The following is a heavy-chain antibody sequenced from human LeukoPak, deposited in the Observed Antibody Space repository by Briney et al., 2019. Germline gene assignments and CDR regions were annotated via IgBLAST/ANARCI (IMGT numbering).Heavy chain of an antibody. V-gene: IGHV3-15*01. Sequence: GGSLRLSCAASGFTFSNAWMSWVRQAPGKGLEWVGRIKSKTDGGTTDYAAPVKGRFTISRDDSKNTQFLQMNGLKTEDTAVYYCTTGMRWYLSAWANKNWFDPWGQGALVTVSS. CDR3: TTGMRWYLSAWANKNWFDP. D-gene: IGHD4-23*01. CDR2: IKSKTDGGTT. CDR1: GFTFSNAW. J-gene: IGHJ5*02.